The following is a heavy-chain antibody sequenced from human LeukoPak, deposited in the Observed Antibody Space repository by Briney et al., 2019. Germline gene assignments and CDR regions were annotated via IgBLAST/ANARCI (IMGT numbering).Heavy chain of an antibody. Sequence: SETLSLTCTVSGGSISSGGYYWSWIRQPPGKGLEWIGEINHSGSTNYNPSLKSRVTISVDTSKNQFSLKLSSVTAADTAVYYCARGAGGFGNPPKYNWFDPWGQGTLVTVSS. CDR3: ARGAGGFGNPPKYNWFDP. CDR1: GGSISSGGYY. D-gene: IGHD3-10*01. CDR2: INHSGST. J-gene: IGHJ5*02. V-gene: IGHV4-39*07.